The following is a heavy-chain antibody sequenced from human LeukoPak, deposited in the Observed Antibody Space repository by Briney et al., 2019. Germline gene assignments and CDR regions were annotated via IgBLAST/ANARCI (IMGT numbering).Heavy chain of an antibody. J-gene: IGHJ5*02. CDR3: AREPGFDSSGYLNWFDP. CDR1: GGSFSSYY. D-gene: IGHD3-22*01. V-gene: IGHV4-59*01. Sequence: PSETLSLTCAVYGGSFSSYYWSWIRQPPGKGLEWIACISYSGSTKYNPSLKSRVTISVDTSKNQLSLKLSSVTAADTAVYYCAREPGFDSSGYLNWFDPWGQGTLVTVSS. CDR2: ISYSGST.